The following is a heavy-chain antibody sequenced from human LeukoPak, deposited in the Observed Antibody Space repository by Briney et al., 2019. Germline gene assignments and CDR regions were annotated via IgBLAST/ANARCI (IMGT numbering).Heavy chain of an antibody. CDR2: INAGNGNT. J-gene: IGHJ4*02. Sequence: ASVKVSCKASGYPFTTYAMHWVRQAPGQRLEWMGWINAGNGNTKYSQKFQGRVTITRDTSASTAYMELSSLRSEDTAVYYCARTYCSSTSCYNVDRWGQGTLVTVSS. CDR1: GYPFTTYA. V-gene: IGHV1-3*01. CDR3: ARTYCSSTSCYNVDR. D-gene: IGHD2-2*02.